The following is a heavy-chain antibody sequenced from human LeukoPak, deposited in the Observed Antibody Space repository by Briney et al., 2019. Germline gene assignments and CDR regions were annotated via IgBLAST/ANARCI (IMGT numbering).Heavy chain of an antibody. D-gene: IGHD3-22*01. CDR2: ISWDGGST. CDR1: GFTFDDYA. V-gene: IGHV3-43D*03. Sequence: GGSLRLSCAASGFTFDDYAMHWIPQAPGKGLEGVSLISWDGGSTYYADSVKGRFTISRDNSKNSLYLQMNSLRAEDTALYYCAKDRDSSGYYYFDYWGQGTLVTVSS. J-gene: IGHJ4*02. CDR3: AKDRDSSGYYYFDY.